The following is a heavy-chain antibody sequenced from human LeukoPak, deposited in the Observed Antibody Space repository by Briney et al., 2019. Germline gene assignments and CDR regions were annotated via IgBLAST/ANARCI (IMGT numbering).Heavy chain of an antibody. CDR2: INHSGST. CDR1: GGSFSGYY. CDR3: ARGSGLYCSSTSCYPFDY. V-gene: IGHV4-34*01. D-gene: IGHD2-2*01. J-gene: IGHJ4*02. Sequence: PSETLSLTCAVYGGSFSGYYWSWIRQPPGKGLEWIGEINHSGSTNYNPCLKSRVTISVDTSKNQFSLKLSSVTAADTAVYYCARGSGLYCSSTSCYPFDYWGQGTLVTVSS.